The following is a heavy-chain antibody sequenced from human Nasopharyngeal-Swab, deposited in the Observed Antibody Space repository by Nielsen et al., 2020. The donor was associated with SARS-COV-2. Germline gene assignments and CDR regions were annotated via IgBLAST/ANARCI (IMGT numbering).Heavy chain of an antibody. Sequence: SQTLSLTCAISGDRLSSNSAAWNWLRQSPSRGLEWLGRTYYRSKWYNDYAVSVKSRITINPDTSKNQFSLQLNSVTPEDTAVYYCARAGTVAFDIWGQGTMVTVSS. D-gene: IGHD4-17*01. J-gene: IGHJ3*02. CDR3: ARAGTVAFDI. CDR2: TYYRSKWYN. V-gene: IGHV6-1*01. CDR1: GDRLSSNSAA.